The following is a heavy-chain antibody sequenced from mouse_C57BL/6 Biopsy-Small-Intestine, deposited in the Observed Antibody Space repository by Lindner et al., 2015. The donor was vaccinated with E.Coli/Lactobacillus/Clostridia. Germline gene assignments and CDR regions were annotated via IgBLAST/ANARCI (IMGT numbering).Heavy chain of an antibody. CDR3: ARDFYDTSFSLEGSNAFDI. CDR1: GDTFSSYA. CDR2: IIPIFGTA. Sequence: SVKVSCKASGDTFSSYAINWVRQAPGQGLEWMGGIIPIFGTANYAQKFQGRVTITADESTSTAYMELSSLRSEDTAVYYCARDFYDTSFSLEGSNAFDIWGQGTMVTVSS. J-gene: IGHJ3*01. V-gene: IGHV1-53*01. D-gene: IGHD2-3*01.